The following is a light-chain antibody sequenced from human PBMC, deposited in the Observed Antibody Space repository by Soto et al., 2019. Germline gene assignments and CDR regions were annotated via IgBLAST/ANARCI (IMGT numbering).Light chain of an antibody. CDR3: QSYDSSLNVYV. V-gene: IGLV1-40*01. CDR2: RNT. J-gene: IGLJ1*01. Sequence: QSVLTQPPSVSGAPGQRVTISCTGSSSNIGAGYDVHWYQQLPGTAPKLLIYRNTNRPSGVPDRFSGSKSGTSASLAITVLHAEDEADYYCQSYDSSLNVYVFGTGTKLTVL. CDR1: SSNIGAGYD.